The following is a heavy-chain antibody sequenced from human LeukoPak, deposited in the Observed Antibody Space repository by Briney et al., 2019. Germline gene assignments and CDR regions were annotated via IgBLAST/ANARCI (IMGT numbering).Heavy chain of an antibody. V-gene: IGHV4-59*01. J-gene: IGHJ6*02. CDR3: ARLSKIATAGPNYYHSMDV. Sequence: SETLSLTCTVSGGSITNYYWTWIRQPPGKGLEWIGYIYYSGSTNYNPSLKSRVTISVDTSKNQFSLKLSSVTAADTALCYCARLSKIATAGPNYYHSMDVWGQGTTVTVSS. D-gene: IGHD6-13*01. CDR2: IYYSGST. CDR1: GGSITNYY.